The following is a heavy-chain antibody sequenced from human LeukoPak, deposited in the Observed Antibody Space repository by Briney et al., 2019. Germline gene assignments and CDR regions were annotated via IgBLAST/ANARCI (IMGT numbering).Heavy chain of an antibody. CDR3: AEEHYGDYYFDY. Sequence: PGGSLRLSCAASRFTFDDYAMHWVRQAPGKGLEWVSGISWNSGSIGYADSVKGRFTISRDNAKNSLYLQMNSLRAEDTALYYCAEEHYGDYYFDYWGQGTLVTVSS. D-gene: IGHD4-17*01. J-gene: IGHJ4*02. CDR1: RFTFDDYA. CDR2: ISWNSGSI. V-gene: IGHV3-9*01.